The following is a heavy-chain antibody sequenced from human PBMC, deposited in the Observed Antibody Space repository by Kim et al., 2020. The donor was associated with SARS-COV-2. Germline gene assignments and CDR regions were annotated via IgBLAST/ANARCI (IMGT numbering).Heavy chain of an antibody. D-gene: IGHD4-4*01. Sequence: GSLRLSCAASGFTFSSYEMNWVRQAPGKGLEWVSYISSSGSTIYYADSVKGRFTISRDNAKNSLYLQMNSLRAEDTAVYYCARGEAYSNYYYYYYMDVWGKGTTVTVSS. CDR1: GFTFSSYE. CDR2: ISSSGSTI. V-gene: IGHV3-48*03. J-gene: IGHJ6*03. CDR3: ARGEAYSNYYYYYYMDV.